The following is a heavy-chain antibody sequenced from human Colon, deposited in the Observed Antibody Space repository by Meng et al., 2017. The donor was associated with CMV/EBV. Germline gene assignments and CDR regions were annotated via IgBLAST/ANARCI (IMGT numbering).Heavy chain of an antibody. CDR1: FCSFS. V-gene: IGHV3-23*01. D-gene: IGHD3-10*01. Sequence: FCSFSMSWVRQAPGMGLEWVSGISGSGESDTAYYADSVKGRFTISRDNSKNTLYLQMNTLRDEDTAVYYCAKCGSGRYRYYYGMDVWGQGTTVTVSS. CDR2: ISGSGESDTA. CDR3: AKCGSGRYRYYYGMDV. J-gene: IGHJ6*02.